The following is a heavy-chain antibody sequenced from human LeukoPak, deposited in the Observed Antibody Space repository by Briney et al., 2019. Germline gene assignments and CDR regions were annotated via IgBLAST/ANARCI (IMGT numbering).Heavy chain of an antibody. D-gene: IGHD1-26*01. V-gene: IGHV3-23*01. J-gene: IGHJ4*02. CDR2: ISGSGGST. CDR1: GFTFSSYA. CDR3: ARMAWADYFDY. Sequence: PGGSLRLSCAASGFTFSSYAMSWVRQAPGKGLEWVSAISGSGGSTYYADSVKGRFTISRDNSKKALYLQMNSLRAEDTAVYFCARMAWADYFDYWGQGTLVTVSS.